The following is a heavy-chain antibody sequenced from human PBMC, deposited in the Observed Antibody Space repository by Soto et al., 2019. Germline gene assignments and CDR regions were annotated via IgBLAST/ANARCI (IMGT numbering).Heavy chain of an antibody. J-gene: IGHJ3*02. CDR3: ARDLQEIALDI. V-gene: IGHV4-59*01. CDR1: GGSISSYY. CDR2: IYYSGST. Sequence: PSETLSLTCTVSGGSISSYYWSWIRQPPGKGLEWIGYIYYSGSTNYNPSLKSRVTISVDTSKNQFSLKLSSVTAADTAVYYCARDLQEIALDIWGQGTMVGVSS.